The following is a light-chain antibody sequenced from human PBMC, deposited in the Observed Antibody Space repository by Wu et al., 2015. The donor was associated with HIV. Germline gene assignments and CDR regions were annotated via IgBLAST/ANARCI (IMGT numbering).Light chain of an antibody. CDR3: QQYGSSPPVT. Sequence: IVLTQSPSTLSLSPGERATLSCRASQSVNSRYLAWYQQKPGQAPRLLIYGASSRATGIPDRFSGSESGADFTLTISRLEPEDFAVYYCQQYGSSPPVTFGQGTKLEIK. CDR1: QSVNSRY. J-gene: IGKJ2*01. CDR2: GAS. V-gene: IGKV3-20*01.